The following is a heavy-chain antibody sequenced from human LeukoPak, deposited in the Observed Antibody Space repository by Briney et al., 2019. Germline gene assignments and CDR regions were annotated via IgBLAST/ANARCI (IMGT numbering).Heavy chain of an antibody. V-gene: IGHV4-61*01. CDR3: ARDRLGGSGSYYYY. D-gene: IGHD3-10*01. CDR1: GGSVSSGSYY. J-gene: IGHJ4*02. Sequence: PSETLSLTSTVSGGSVSSGSYYWSWIRQPPGKGLEWIGYIYYSGSTNYNPSLKSRVTISVDTSKNQFSLKLSSVTAADTAVYYCARDRLGGSGSYYYYWGQGTLVTVSS. CDR2: IYYSGST.